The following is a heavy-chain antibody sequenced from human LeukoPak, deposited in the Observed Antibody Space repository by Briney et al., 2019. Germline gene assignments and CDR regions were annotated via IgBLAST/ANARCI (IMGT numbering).Heavy chain of an antibody. J-gene: IGHJ5*02. V-gene: IGHV1-18*01. CDR1: GYTFNNYH. CDR2: INVYNGNT. Sequence: ASVKVSCKASGYTFNNYHITWVRQAPGQGLEWMGWINVYNGNTNYAQMLQGRVTMTTDTSTSTAYMELRSLRSDDTAVYYCARGVYGDYSVEWFDPWGQGTLVTVSS. CDR3: ARGVYGDYSVEWFDP. D-gene: IGHD4-17*01.